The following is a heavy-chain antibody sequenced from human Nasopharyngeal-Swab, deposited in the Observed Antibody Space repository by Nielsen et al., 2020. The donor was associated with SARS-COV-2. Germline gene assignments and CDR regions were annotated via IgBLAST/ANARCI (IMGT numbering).Heavy chain of an antibody. CDR2: ISSSTTTI. D-gene: IGHD5-12*01. Sequence: GESLKISCAASGFTFTSYSMNWVRQAPGKGLEWVSAISSSTTTIRYADSVKGRVTISRDNAKNSMYLQMNSLRADDTALYYCARARGYDFDYWDQGTLVTVSS. J-gene: IGHJ4*02. CDR1: GFTFTSYS. V-gene: IGHV3-21*01. CDR3: ARARGYDFDY.